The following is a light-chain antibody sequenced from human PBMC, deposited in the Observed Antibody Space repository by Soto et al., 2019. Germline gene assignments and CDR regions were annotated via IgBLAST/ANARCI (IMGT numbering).Light chain of an antibody. CDR1: QYITKY. CDR3: QQYDDLPLT. J-gene: IGKJ4*01. Sequence: DIQMTQSPASLSASVGDRVTITCQASQYITKYLNWYQQEAGRAPKLLIYDASNLETGVPSRFSGSGSGTDFTFTISSLQPEDFATYYCQQYDDLPLTFGGGTRLEIK. V-gene: IGKV1-33*01. CDR2: DAS.